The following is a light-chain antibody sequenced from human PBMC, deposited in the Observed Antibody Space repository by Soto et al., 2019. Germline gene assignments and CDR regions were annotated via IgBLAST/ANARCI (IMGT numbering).Light chain of an antibody. Sequence: QSALTQPASVSGSPGQSITISCTGTSSDVGSYNLVSWYQQHPGKAPKLMIYEGSKRPSGVSNRFSGSKSGNTASLTISGLQAEDEADYYCCSYAGSSTNYVFGTGTNSPS. CDR1: SSDVGSYNL. CDR2: EGS. CDR3: CSYAGSSTNYV. J-gene: IGLJ1*01. V-gene: IGLV2-23*01.